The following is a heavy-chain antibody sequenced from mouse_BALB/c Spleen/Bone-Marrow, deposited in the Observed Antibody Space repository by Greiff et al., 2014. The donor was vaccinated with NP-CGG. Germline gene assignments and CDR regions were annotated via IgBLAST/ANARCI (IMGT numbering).Heavy chain of an antibody. CDR1: GYSFSNYW. Sequence: QVQLQQSGAELMRPGSSVKISCKSSGYSFSNYWMNWMKQRPGQGLEWIGQIYPGDGDTNYNGKFKGKATLTADKSSSTAYMQLSSLTSEDSAVYSCASRGDYSYAMDYWGQGTSVTVSS. V-gene: IGHV1-80*01. CDR2: IYPGDGDT. D-gene: IGHD1-1*01. CDR3: ASRGDYSYAMDY. J-gene: IGHJ4*01.